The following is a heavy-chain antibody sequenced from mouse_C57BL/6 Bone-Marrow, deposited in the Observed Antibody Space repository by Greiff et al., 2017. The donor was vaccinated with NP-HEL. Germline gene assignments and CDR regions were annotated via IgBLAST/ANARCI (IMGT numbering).Heavy chain of an antibody. CDR3: ARHYLYYAMDY. Sequence: EVKLQESGPGLVKPSQSLSLTCSVTGYSITSGYYWNWIRQFPGNKLEWMGYISYDGSNNYNPSLKNRISITRDTSKNQFFLKLNSVTTEDTATYYCARHYLYYAMDYWGQGTSVTVSS. J-gene: IGHJ4*01. CDR1: GYSITSGYY. CDR2: ISYDGSN. V-gene: IGHV3-6*01. D-gene: IGHD1-2*01.